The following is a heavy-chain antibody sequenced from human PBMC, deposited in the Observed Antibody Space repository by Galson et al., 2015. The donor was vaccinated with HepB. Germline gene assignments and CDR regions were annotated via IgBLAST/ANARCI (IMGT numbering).Heavy chain of an antibody. Sequence: SVKVSCKASGGTFSSYTISWVRQAPGQGLEWMGRIIPILGIANYAQKFQGRVTITADKSTSTAYMELSSLRSEDTAVYYCARVSAVADYGDYTPVDYWGQGTLGTVSS. CDR1: GGTFSSYT. V-gene: IGHV1-69*02. D-gene: IGHD4-17*01. CDR2: IIPILGIA. CDR3: ARVSAVADYGDYTPVDY. J-gene: IGHJ4*02.